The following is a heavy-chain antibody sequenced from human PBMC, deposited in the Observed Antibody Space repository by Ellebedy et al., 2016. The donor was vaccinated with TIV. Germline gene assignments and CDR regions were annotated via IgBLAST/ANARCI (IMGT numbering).Heavy chain of an antibody. CDR3: ARASGHYHYYGMDV. CDR2: IKEDGSEK. Sequence: GESLKISXAASGFTFSGYWISWVRQAPGKGLEWVANIKEDGSEKYYVDSVKGRFTISRDNVKNSLYLQMNSLRAEDTAVYYCARASGHYHYYGMDVWGQGTTVTVSS. J-gene: IGHJ6*02. D-gene: IGHD2-15*01. V-gene: IGHV3-7*04. CDR1: GFTFSGYW.